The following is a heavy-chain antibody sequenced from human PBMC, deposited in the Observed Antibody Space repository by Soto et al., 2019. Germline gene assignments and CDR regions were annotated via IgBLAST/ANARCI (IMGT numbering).Heavy chain of an antibody. CDR1: GFTFSSYA. CDR2: ISYDGSNK. V-gene: IGHV3-30-3*01. D-gene: IGHD3-3*01. Sequence: VGSLRLSCAASGFTFSSYAMHWVRQAPGKGLEWVAVISYDGSNKYYADSVKGRFTISRDNSKNTLYLQMNSLRAEDTAVYYCARVLQGFTIFGMADPWGQGTLVTVSS. J-gene: IGHJ5*02. CDR3: ARVLQGFTIFGMADP.